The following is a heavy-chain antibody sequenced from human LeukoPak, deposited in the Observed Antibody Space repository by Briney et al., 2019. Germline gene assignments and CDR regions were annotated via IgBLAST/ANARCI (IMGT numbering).Heavy chain of an antibody. D-gene: IGHD2-2*01. CDR1: GGTFSSYA. CDR2: IIPIFGTA. V-gene: IGHV1-69*06. Sequence: SVKVSCKASGGTFSSYAISWVRQAPGQGLEWMGGIIPIFGTANYAQKFQGRVTITADKSTSTAYMELSSLRSEDTAVYYCARAEIVVVPAATGLEGVVGYYYYYGMDVWGKGTTVTVSS. J-gene: IGHJ6*04. CDR3: ARAEIVVVPAATGLEGVVGYYYYYGMDV.